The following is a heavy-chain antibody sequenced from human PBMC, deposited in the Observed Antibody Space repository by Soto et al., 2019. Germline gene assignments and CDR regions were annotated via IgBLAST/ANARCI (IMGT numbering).Heavy chain of an antibody. CDR1: GGSISSYY. CDR3: LCLRDPDHRDNFDY. Sequence: PSETLSLTCTVSGGSISSYYWSWIRQPPGKGLEWIGYIYYSGSTNYNPSLKRRVTISVDTSKNQFSLKLSSVTAADTAVYYCLCLRDPDHRDNFDYWGQGSLVIVSS. V-gene: IGHV4-59*01. D-gene: IGHD2-21*01. J-gene: IGHJ4*02. CDR2: IYYSGST.